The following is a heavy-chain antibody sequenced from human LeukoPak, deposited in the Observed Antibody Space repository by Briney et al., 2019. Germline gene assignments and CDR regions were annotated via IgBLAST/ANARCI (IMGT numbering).Heavy chain of an antibody. V-gene: IGHV1-2*06. CDR3: ARVMATIGSIFDY. CDR2: INPNSGGT. Sequence: GASVKVSCKASGCTFTGYYMHWVRQAPGQGLEWMGRINPNSGGTNYAQKFQGRVTMTRDTSISTAYMELSRLRSDDTAVYYCARVMATIGSIFDYWGQGTLVTVSS. J-gene: IGHJ4*02. CDR1: GCTFTGYY. D-gene: IGHD5-12*01.